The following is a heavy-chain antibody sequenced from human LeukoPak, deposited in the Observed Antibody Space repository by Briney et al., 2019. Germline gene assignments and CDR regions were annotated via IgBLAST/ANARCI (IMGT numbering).Heavy chain of an antibody. CDR1: GFTFSSYS. V-gene: IGHV3-21*01. J-gene: IGHJ4*02. CDR2: ISSSSSYM. Sequence: RSGGSLRLSCAASGFTFSSYSMNWVRQAPGKGLEWVSSISSSSSYMYYADSVKGRFTISRDNAKNSLYLQMNSLRAEDTAVYYCARDSHYDYVWGSYRTFDYWGQGALVTVSS. D-gene: IGHD3-16*02. CDR3: ARDSHYDYVWGSYRTFDY.